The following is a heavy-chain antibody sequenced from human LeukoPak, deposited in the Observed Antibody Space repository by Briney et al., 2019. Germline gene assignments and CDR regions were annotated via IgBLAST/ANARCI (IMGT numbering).Heavy chain of an antibody. CDR3: VKGPRPDITVAHTVEN. Sequence: GGSLRLSCAASGFIFSNYAMSWVRQVPGRGLEWVSTISSRGDSTYVAASVKGRFTISRDNSKNSLYLQMNTVRAEDTAVYYCVKGPRPDITVAHTVENWGQGTLVTVSS. CDR1: GFIFSNYA. CDR2: ISSRGDST. J-gene: IGHJ4*02. V-gene: IGHV3-23*01. D-gene: IGHD6-19*01.